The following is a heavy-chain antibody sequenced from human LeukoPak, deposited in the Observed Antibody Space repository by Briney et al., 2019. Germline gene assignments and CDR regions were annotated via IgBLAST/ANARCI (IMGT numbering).Heavy chain of an antibody. CDR1: RFTFSSYG. D-gene: IGHD6-13*01. J-gene: IGHJ4*02. CDR3: AKDRSSSWEEAVDY. V-gene: IGHV3-30*02. Sequence: GRSLRLSWAAARFTFSSYGMQWVRQAAGKGLGWVAFIRYDGSNKYYADSVKGRFTTSRDNSKNTLYLQMNSLRAEDTAVYYCAKDRSSSWEEAVDYWGQGTLVTVSP. CDR2: IRYDGSNK.